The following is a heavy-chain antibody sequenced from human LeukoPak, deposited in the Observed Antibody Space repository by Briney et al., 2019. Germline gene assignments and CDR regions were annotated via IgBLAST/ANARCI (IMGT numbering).Heavy chain of an antibody. Sequence: GGSLRLSCAASGFTFDDYAMHWVRQAPGKGLEWVSLISGDGGSTYYADSVKGRFTISRDNSKNSLYLQMNSLRTEDTALYYCAKDIRDYDFWSGYFDYWGQGTLVAVSS. CDR3: AKDIRDYDFWSGYFDY. D-gene: IGHD3-3*01. J-gene: IGHJ4*02. CDR1: GFTFDDYA. V-gene: IGHV3-43*02. CDR2: ISGDGGST.